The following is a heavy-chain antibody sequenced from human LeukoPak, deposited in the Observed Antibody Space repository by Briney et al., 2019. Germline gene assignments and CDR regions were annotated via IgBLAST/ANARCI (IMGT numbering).Heavy chain of an antibody. CDR1: GFTFSSYA. V-gene: IGHV3-23*01. Sequence: GSLRLSCAASGFTFSSYAMSWVRQAPGKGLEWVSAISGSGGSTYYADSVKGRFTISRDNSKNTLYLQMNSLRAEDTAVYYCAKTLIRLSAFDIWGQGTMGTVSS. J-gene: IGHJ3*02. CDR2: ISGSGGST. CDR3: AKTLIRLSAFDI. D-gene: IGHD4-17*01.